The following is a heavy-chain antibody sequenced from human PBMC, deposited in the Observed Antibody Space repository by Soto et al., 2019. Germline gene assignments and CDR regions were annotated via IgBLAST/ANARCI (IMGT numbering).Heavy chain of an antibody. Sequence: GGSLRLSCAASGFTFSSYWMNWVRQAPGKGLEWVANIKQDGSEKYYVDSVKGRFTISRDNAKNSLYLQMNSLRAEDTAVYYCAREIVVARGASYFDYWGPGTLVTVSS. J-gene: IGHJ4*02. V-gene: IGHV3-7*01. CDR3: AREIVVARGASYFDY. CDR1: GFTFSSYW. D-gene: IGHD2-2*01. CDR2: IKQDGSEK.